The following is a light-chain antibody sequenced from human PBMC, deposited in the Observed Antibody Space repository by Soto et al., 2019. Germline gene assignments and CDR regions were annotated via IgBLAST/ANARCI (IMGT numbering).Light chain of an antibody. Sequence: QSVLTQPASVSGSPGQSITISCTGSSSDVGYYIFVSWYQQHPGKAPKLMIYDVNNRPSGVSNRFSGSKSGNTASLTISGLQAEDEADYYCSSYTGTSTQVFGTGTKLTVL. J-gene: IGLJ1*01. V-gene: IGLV2-14*01. CDR1: SSDVGYYIF. CDR3: SSYTGTSTQV. CDR2: DVN.